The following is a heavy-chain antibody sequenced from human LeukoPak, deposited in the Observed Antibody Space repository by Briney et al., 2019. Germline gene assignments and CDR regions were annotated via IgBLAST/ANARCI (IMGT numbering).Heavy chain of an antibody. V-gene: IGHV1-58*02. Sequence: GASVKVSCKASGFTFINSAMQWVRQARGQRLEWIGWIVVGSGNTNYAQKFQERVTITRDMSTSTAYMELSSLRSEDTAVYYCAADLIAAAGMVSFDYWGQGTLVTVSS. J-gene: IGHJ4*02. CDR2: IVVGSGNT. CDR1: GFTFINSA. CDR3: AADLIAAAGMVSFDY. D-gene: IGHD6-13*01.